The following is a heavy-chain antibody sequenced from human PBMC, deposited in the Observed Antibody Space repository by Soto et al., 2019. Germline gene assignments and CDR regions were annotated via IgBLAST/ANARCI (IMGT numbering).Heavy chain of an antibody. CDR2: IDYSGST. D-gene: IGHD6-19*01. CDR3: ARQEGQRGAYSSGFGAFDI. Sequence: SETLSLTCAVYGGSFSGYYWSWIRQPPGKGLEWIGGIDYSGSTNYNPSLKSRVTISVDTSKNQFSLKLSSVTAADTAVYYCARQEGQRGAYSSGFGAFDIWGQGTMVTVSS. J-gene: IGHJ3*02. CDR1: GGSFSGYY. V-gene: IGHV4-34*01.